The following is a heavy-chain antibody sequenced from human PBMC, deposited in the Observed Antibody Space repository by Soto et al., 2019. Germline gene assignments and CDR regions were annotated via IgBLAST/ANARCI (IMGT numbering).Heavy chain of an antibody. J-gene: IGHJ4*02. CDR1: GGSFSGYY. CDR3: AREDLGELSFPDY. D-gene: IGHD3-16*02. V-gene: IGHV4-34*01. CDR2: INHSGST. Sequence: QVQLQQWGAGLLKPSETLSLTCAVYGGSFSGYYWSWIRQPPGKGLEWIGEINHSGSTNYNPSLKSRVTISVDTSKNQFSLKLSSVTAADTAVYYCAREDLGELSFPDYWGQGTLVTVSS.